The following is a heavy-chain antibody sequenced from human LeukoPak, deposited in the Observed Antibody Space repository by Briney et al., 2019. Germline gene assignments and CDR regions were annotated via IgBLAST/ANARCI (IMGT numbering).Heavy chain of an antibody. CDR2: IYHSGST. Sequence: SETLSLTCTVSGYSISSGYYWGWIRQPPGKGLEWIGSIYHSGSTYYNPSLKSRVSISVDTSKNQFSLKLSSVTAADTAVYYCARGEYDSSGYYRRWGQGTLVTVSS. J-gene: IGHJ4*02. V-gene: IGHV4-38-2*02. CDR1: GYSISSGYY. D-gene: IGHD3-22*01. CDR3: ARGEYDSSGYYRR.